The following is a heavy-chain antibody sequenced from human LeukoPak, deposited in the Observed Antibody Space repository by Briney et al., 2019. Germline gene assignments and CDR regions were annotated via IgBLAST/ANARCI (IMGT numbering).Heavy chain of an antibody. Sequence: ASVKVSCKASGYTFTNYYIHWVRQAPGQGLEWMGWISAYNGDTNYAQKVQGRVTMTTDTSTNTAYMDLRSLRSDDTAVYYCARDREYHDSSGPDYWGQGTLVTVSS. D-gene: IGHD3-22*01. CDR1: GYTFTNYY. CDR2: ISAYNGDT. CDR3: ARDREYHDSSGPDY. J-gene: IGHJ4*02. V-gene: IGHV1-18*01.